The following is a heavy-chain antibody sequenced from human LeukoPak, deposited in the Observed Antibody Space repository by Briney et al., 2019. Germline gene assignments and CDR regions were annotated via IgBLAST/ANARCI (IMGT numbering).Heavy chain of an antibody. J-gene: IGHJ4*02. D-gene: IGHD3-16*02. V-gene: IGHV3-53*01. Sequence: GGSLRLSCAASGFTVSSNYMSWVRQAPGKGLEWVSVIYSGGSTYYADSVKGRFTISRDNSKNTLYLQMNSLRAEDTAVYYCAREEWAEYDYVWGSYRLVDYWGQGTLVTVSS. CDR2: IYSGGST. CDR3: AREEWAEYDYVWGSYRLVDY. CDR1: GFTVSSNY.